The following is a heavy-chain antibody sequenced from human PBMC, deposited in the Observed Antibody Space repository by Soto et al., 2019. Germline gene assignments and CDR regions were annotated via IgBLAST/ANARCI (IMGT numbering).Heavy chain of an antibody. Sequence: GASVKVSCKASGGTFSSYAISWVRQAPGQGLEWMARIIPIGGRTNYAQKFQGRVTLTSDTSTSTVYMELSSLRFEDTALFYCARDLAAGDLWGQGTLVTVSS. CDR1: GGTFSSYA. D-gene: IGHD6-13*01. CDR2: IIPIGGRT. J-gene: IGHJ5*02. CDR3: ARDLAAGDL. V-gene: IGHV1-69*04.